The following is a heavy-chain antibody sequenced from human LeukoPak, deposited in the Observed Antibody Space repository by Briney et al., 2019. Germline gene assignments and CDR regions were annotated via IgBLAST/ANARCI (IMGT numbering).Heavy chain of an antibody. CDR2: IYYSGST. CDR3: ARSLVGATPDY. V-gene: IGHV4-59*01. D-gene: IGHD1-26*01. CDR1: GGSISSYY. Sequence: SETLSLTCTVSGGSISSYYWSWIRQPPGKGLEWIGYIYYSGSTNYNPSLKSRVTISVGTSKNQFSLKLSSVTAADTAVYYCARSLVGATPDYWGQGTLVTVSS. J-gene: IGHJ4*02.